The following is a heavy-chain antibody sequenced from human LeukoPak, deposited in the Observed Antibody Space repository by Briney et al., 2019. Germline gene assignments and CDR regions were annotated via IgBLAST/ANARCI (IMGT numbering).Heavy chain of an antibody. CDR2: IYHSGST. D-gene: IGHD3-9*01. CDR3: EIPGGDVYHHSLTGYSTYYFDY. Sequence: PSESLSLTCAVSAYSISSGYYWGWIRQPPGKGLEWIGSIYHSGSTYYNPSLKSRVTISVDTSKNQFSRKLSSVTAADTAVYYCEIPGGDVYHHSLTGYSTYYFDYWGQGTLVTVSS. CDR1: AYSISSGYY. J-gene: IGHJ4*02. V-gene: IGHV4-38-2*01.